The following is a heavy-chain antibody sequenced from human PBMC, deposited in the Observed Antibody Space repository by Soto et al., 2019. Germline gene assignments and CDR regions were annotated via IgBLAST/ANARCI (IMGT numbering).Heavy chain of an antibody. CDR2: ISNIGSNE. Sequence: PRGSLRLSCAASGFTFSSFGMHWVRQVPGKGLEWVAFISNIGSNEYYADSVKDRFTISRDNSKNTLYLQMTSLIPGDTAVYYCAKDYGSGTYLFDYCGKGTVVTVSS. J-gene: IGHJ4*02. V-gene: IGHV3-30*18. CDR3: AKDYGSGTYLFDY. CDR1: GFTFSSFG. D-gene: IGHD3-10*01.